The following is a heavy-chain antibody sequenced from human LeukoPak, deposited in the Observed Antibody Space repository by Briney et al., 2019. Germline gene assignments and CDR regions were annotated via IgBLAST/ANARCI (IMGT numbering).Heavy chain of an antibody. CDR3: ARSRVDYYDSSGYYYYFDY. CDR1: GYSFTSYW. D-gene: IGHD3-22*01. Sequence: GESLKISCKGSGYSFTSYWIGWVRQMPGKGLEWMGIIYPGDSDTRYSPSFQGQVTISADKSISTAYLQWSSLKASDTAMYYCARSRVDYYDSSGYYYYFDYWGQGTLVTVSS. V-gene: IGHV5-51*01. J-gene: IGHJ4*02. CDR2: IYPGDSDT.